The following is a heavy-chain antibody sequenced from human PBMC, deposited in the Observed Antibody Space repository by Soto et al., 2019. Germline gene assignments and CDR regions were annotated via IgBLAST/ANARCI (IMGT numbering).Heavy chain of an antibody. CDR2: IYYSGST. J-gene: IGHJ4*02. V-gene: IGHV4-30-4*01. CDR3: ARDWSGYDLDYFDY. Sequence: QVQLQESGPGLVKPSQTLSLTCTVSGGSISSGDYYWSWIRQPPGKGLEWIGYIYYSGSTYYNPSLKSRVTISVDTSKNQFSLKPSSVTAADTALYYCARDWSGYDLDYFDYWGQGTLVTVSS. CDR1: GGSISSGDYY. D-gene: IGHD5-12*01.